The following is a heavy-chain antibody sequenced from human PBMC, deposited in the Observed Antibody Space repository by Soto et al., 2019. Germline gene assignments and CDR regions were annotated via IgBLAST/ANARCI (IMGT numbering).Heavy chain of an antibody. J-gene: IGHJ4*02. CDR3: ASHYDMWSGYLSPVDY. Sequence: VWSLRLSCTSSQYTFSEYYRRWIRQNPFKLLEWISYIDTSGTKIYYADSVKGRFTITRDNAKNSLYLEMNSLRDEDTAVYYCASHYDMWSGYLSPVDYWGQGTLVTVSS. V-gene: IGHV3-11*01. CDR2: IDTSGTKI. D-gene: IGHD3-3*01. CDR1: QYTFSEYY.